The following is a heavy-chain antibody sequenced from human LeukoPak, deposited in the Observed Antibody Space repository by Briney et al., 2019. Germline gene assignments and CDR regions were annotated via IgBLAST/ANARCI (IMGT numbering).Heavy chain of an antibody. CDR2: IYYSGTT. V-gene: IGHV4-59*01. J-gene: IGHJ4*02. Sequence: KTSETLSLTCTVSGGSISSYYWNWIRQPPGKGLEWIGYIYYSGTTNYNPSLKSRVSMSVDTSKNQFSLKLSSVTAADTAVYYCARGGHHYDSSGYYPLIFDYWGQGTLVTVSS. CDR1: GGSISSYY. D-gene: IGHD3-22*01. CDR3: ARGGHHYDSSGYYPLIFDY.